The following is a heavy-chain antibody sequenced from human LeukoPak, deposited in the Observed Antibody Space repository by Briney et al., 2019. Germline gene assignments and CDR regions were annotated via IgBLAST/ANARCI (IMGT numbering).Heavy chain of an antibody. D-gene: IGHD6-13*01. Sequence: GGSLRLSCAASGFTFSSYAMSWVRQAPGKGLEWVSAISGSGGSTYYADSVKGRFTISRDNSKNTLYLKMNSLRAEDTAVYYCAKSGTSLNYYYYYMDVWGKGTTVTVSS. CDR1: GFTFSSYA. V-gene: IGHV3-23*01. CDR2: ISGSGGST. CDR3: AKSGTSLNYYYYYMDV. J-gene: IGHJ6*03.